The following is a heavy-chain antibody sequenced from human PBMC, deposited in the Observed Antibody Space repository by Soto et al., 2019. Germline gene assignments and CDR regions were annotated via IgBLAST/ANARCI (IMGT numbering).Heavy chain of an antibody. Sequence: VGSLRLSCASSVFTFSSYAMSCVRHSPGKWLEWVSAISGSGGSTYYADSVKGRFTISRDNSKNTLYLQMNSLRAEDTAVYYCAKDWRATVTTAYEYWGQGTLVSVSS. V-gene: IGHV3-23*01. CDR2: ISGSGGST. D-gene: IGHD4-17*01. CDR1: VFTFSSYA. CDR3: AKDWRATVTTAYEY. J-gene: IGHJ4*02.